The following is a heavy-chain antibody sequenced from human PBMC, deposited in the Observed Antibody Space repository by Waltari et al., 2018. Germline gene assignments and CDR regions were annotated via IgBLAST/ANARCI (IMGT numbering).Heavy chain of an antibody. CDR3: ARGMDY. Sequence: QVQLVESGGGVVQPGRSLRLSCAASGFTFSSYAMHWVRQAPGKGLEWVALIRSDGSNKYYADSVKGRFTISRDNSKNTLYLQMNSLRAEDTAVYYCARGMDYWGQGTLVTVSS. CDR1: GFTFSSYA. V-gene: IGHV3-33*08. J-gene: IGHJ4*02. CDR2: IRSDGSNK.